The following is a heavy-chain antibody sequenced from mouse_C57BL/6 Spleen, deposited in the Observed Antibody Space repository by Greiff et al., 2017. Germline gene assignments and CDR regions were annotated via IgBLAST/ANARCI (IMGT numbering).Heavy chain of an antibody. CDR3: ARWPSYYSNYVDAY. CDR1: GYTFTSYW. CDR2: IHPHSGST. V-gene: IGHV1-64*01. Sequence: VQLQQPGAELVKPGASVKLSCKASGYTFTSYWMHWVKQRPGQGLEWIGMIHPHSGSTNYNEKFKSKATLTVDKSSSTAYMQLSSLTSEDSAVYDCARWPSYYSNYVDAYWGQGTLVTVSA. D-gene: IGHD2-5*01. J-gene: IGHJ3*01.